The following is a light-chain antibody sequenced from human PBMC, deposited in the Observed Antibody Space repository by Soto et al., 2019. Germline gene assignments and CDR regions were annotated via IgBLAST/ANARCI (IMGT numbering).Light chain of an antibody. CDR1: SSDVGGYNY. CDR2: EVS. Sequence: QSVLTQPPSASGSPGQSLTISCTGTSSDVGGYNYVSWYQHHPGKAPKLMIFEVSNRPSGVSNRFSGSKSGNTASLTISGLQAEDEADYYCSSYTSSSTLVVFGGGTKVTVL. J-gene: IGLJ2*01. CDR3: SSYTSSSTLVV. V-gene: IGLV2-14*01.